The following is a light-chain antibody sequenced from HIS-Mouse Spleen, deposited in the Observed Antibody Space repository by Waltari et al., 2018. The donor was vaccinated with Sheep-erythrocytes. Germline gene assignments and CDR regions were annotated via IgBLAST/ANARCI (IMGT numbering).Light chain of an antibody. V-gene: IGKV3-11*01. J-gene: IGKJ2*01. Sequence: EIVLTQSPATLSLSPGERATLSCRASQSVSSSLAWYQQKPGQAPRRLNYDASNRATGIPARFSGSGSGTDFTLTISSLEPEDFAVYYCQQRSNWYTFGQGTKLEIK. CDR2: DAS. CDR3: QQRSNWYT. CDR1: QSVSSS.